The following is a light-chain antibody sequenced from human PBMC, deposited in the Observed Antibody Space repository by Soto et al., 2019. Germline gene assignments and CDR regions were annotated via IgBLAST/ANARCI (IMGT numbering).Light chain of an antibody. CDR2: EVS. CDR3: SSYTPSSTHYV. V-gene: IGLV2-14*01. J-gene: IGLJ1*01. CDR1: DSDDGGYNY. Sequence: QSVLTQPASVSGTPGQSITISCAGTDSDDGGYNYVSCYKKQPGKAPKLMIYEVSNRPSGGSTRYSGSKSGNTAFLTISGIKAEEAADYYCSSYTPSSTHYVFGSGTKVTVL.